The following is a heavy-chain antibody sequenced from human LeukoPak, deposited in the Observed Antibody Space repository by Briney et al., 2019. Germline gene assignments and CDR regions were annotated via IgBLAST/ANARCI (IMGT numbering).Heavy chain of an antibody. CDR2: IYYSGST. CDR3: ARYEADYGDYNFDY. CDR1: GGSLSSYY. D-gene: IGHD4-17*01. V-gene: IGHV4-59*01. J-gene: IGHJ4*02. Sequence: SETLSLTCTVSGGSLSSYYWSWIRQPPGKGLEWIGYIYYSGSTNYNPSLKSRVTISVDTSKNQFSLKLSSVTAADTAVYYCARYEADYGDYNFDYWGQGTLVTVSS.